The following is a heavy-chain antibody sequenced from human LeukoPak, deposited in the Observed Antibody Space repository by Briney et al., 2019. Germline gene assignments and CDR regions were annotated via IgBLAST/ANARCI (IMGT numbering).Heavy chain of an antibody. Sequence: SETLSLTXTVPGGSISSSGYYWGWIRQPPGKGLEWIASIYYSGSTYYNPSLKSRVTISVDTSKNQLSLKLSSLTAADTAVYYCARHEYSGSYYGLSWFDPWGQGTLVTVSS. D-gene: IGHD1-26*01. CDR1: GGSISSSGYY. CDR3: ARHEYSGSYYGLSWFDP. J-gene: IGHJ5*02. CDR2: IYYSGST. V-gene: IGHV4-39*01.